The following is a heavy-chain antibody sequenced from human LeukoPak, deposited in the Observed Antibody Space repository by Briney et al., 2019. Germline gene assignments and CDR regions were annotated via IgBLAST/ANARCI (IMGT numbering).Heavy chain of an antibody. J-gene: IGHJ4*02. V-gene: IGHV1-69*13. CDR3: ARATDYSRQSIGY. CDR2: IIPIFGTT. Sequence: SVKVSCKASGGTFSSYVISWVRQAPGQGLEWMGGIIPIFGTTTYAQKFQGRVTITADESTTTANMELSSLRFEDTAVYYCARATDYSRQSIGYWGQGTLVTVS. CDR1: GGTFSSYV. D-gene: IGHD4-11*01.